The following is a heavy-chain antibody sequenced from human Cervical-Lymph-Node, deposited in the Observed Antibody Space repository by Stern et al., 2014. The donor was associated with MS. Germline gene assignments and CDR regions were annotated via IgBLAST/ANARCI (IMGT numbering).Heavy chain of an antibody. D-gene: IGHD5-18*01. CDR3: ARDGSDTAMVTLDY. CDR1: GFTFSSYS. J-gene: IGHJ4*02. CDR2: ISSSSSYI. Sequence: EVQLVESGGGLVKPGGSLRLSCAASGFTFSSYSMNWVRQAPGKGLEWVSSISSSSSYIYYADSVKDRFTISRDNAKNSLYLQMNSLRAEDTAVYYCARDGSDTAMVTLDYWGQGTLVTVSS. V-gene: IGHV3-21*01.